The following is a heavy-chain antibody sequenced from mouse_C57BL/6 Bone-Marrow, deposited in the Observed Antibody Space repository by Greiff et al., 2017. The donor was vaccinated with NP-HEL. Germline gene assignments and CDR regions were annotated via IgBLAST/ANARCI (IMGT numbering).Heavy chain of an antibody. CDR1: GYTFTSYW. CDR3: ARKRKTAQADGLDY. CDR2: INPSNGGT. J-gene: IGHJ4*01. V-gene: IGHV1-53*01. Sequence: VQLQQPGTELVKPGASVKLSCKASGYTFTSYWMHWVKQRPGQGLEWIGNINPSNGGTNYNEKFKGKATMTADKSSSTAYMQLSSLTSEDSAVYYCARKRKTAQADGLDYWGQGTSVTVSS. D-gene: IGHD3-2*02.